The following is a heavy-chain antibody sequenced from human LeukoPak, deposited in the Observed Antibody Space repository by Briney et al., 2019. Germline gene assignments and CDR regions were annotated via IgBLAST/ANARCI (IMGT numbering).Heavy chain of an antibody. J-gene: IGHJ5*02. Sequence: PGGSLRLSCAASGFNFSNAWMSWVRQAPGKGLEWVGRIKSKTDGGATDYAAPVKGRFTISRDDSKNTLYLQMNSLKTEDTAVYYCTTGYYGSGSYYSWGQGTLVTVSS. V-gene: IGHV3-15*01. CDR2: IKSKTDGGAT. CDR3: TTGYYGSGSYYS. CDR1: GFNFSNAW. D-gene: IGHD3-10*01.